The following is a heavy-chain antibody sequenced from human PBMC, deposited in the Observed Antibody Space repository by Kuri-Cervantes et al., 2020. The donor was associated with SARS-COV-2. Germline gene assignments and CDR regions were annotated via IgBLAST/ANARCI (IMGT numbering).Heavy chain of an antibody. CDR1: GFTFSNSA. D-gene: IGHD2-15*01. CDR2: TSSGSTYI. CDR3: ARAGGSGGTSNYYYYMDV. J-gene: IGHJ6*03. Sequence: GESLKISCAASGFTFSNSALNWVRQALGKGLEWVSCTSSGSTYIYYVDSVKGRFTISRDNAKNSLYLQMNSLRAEDTAVYYCARAGGSGGTSNYYYYMDVWGKGTTVTVSS. V-gene: IGHV3-21*01.